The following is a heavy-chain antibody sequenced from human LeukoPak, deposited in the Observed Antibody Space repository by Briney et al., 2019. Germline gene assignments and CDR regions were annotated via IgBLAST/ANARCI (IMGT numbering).Heavy chain of an antibody. CDR1: GFTFSSYA. Sequence: PGGSLRLSCAASGFTFSSYAMSWVRQAPGKGLGWVSAISGSGGSTYYADSVEGRFTISRDNSKNTLYLQMNSLRAEDTAVYYCAKSTGIFGEYYYGMDVWGQGTTVTVSS. J-gene: IGHJ6*02. V-gene: IGHV3-23*01. CDR2: ISGSGGST. D-gene: IGHD3-3*01. CDR3: AKSTGIFGEYYYGMDV.